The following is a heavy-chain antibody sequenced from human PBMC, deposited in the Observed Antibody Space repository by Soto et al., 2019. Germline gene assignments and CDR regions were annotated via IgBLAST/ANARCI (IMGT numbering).Heavy chain of an antibody. D-gene: IGHD6-19*01. J-gene: IGHJ4*02. V-gene: IGHV1-18*01. Sequence: QVQLVQSGAEVKKPGASVKVSCKASVYTFTTSGISWVRQAPGQGLEWMGWISAYNGNTNYAQKLQGRVTMTTDTSTSTADMELRSLRSDDTAVYYCARDPGYSSGWYLVYWGQGTLVNVSS. CDR1: VYTFTTSG. CDR3: ARDPGYSSGWYLVY. CDR2: ISAYNGNT.